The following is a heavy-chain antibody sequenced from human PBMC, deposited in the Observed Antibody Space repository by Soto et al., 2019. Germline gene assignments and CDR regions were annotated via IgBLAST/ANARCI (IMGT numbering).Heavy chain of an antibody. CDR1: GYSFTSYW. Sequence: GESLKISCKGSGYSFTSYWISWVRQMPGKGLEWMGRIDPSDSYTNYSPSFQGHVTISADKSISTAYLQWSSLKASDTAIYYCARHGFGWEPSADYWGQGTLVTVSS. V-gene: IGHV5-10-1*01. CDR3: ARHGFGWEPSADY. CDR2: IDPSDSYT. D-gene: IGHD1-26*01. J-gene: IGHJ4*02.